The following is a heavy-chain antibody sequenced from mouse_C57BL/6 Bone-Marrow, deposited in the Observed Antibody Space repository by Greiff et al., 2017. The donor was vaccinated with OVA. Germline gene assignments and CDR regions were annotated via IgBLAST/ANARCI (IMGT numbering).Heavy chain of an antibody. Sequence: QVQLKQPGAELVKPGASVKLSCKASGYTFTSYWMHWVKQRPGQGLEWIGMIHPNSGSTNYNEKFKSKATLTVDKSSSTAYMQLSSLTSEDSAVYYCAPYGNYVGVGWYFDVWGTGTTVTVSS. CDR2: IHPNSGST. D-gene: IGHD2-10*02. J-gene: IGHJ1*03. CDR3: APYGNYVGVGWYFDV. CDR1: GYTFTSYW. V-gene: IGHV1-64*01.